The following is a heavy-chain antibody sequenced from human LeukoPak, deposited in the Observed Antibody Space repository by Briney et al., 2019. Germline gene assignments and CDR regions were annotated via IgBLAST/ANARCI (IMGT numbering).Heavy chain of an antibody. CDR2: ISSSSSYI. CDR3: ARNGGSSSSPFDY. V-gene: IGHV3-21*01. D-gene: IGHD6-6*01. J-gene: IGHJ4*02. Sequence: GGSLRLSCAASRFTFSSYSMNWVRQAPGKGLEWVSSISSSSSYIYYADSVKGRFTISRDNAKNSLYLQMNSLRAEDTAVYYCARNGGSSSSPFDYWGQGTLVTVSS. CDR1: RFTFSSYS.